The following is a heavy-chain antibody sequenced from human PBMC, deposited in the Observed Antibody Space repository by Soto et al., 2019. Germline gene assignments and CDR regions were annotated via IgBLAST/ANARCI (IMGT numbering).Heavy chain of an antibody. CDR1: GFTFSSYG. CDR2: IWYDGSNK. D-gene: IGHD5-18*01. CDR3: ARDLFRGYSYGERGGIGY. V-gene: IGHV3-33*01. Sequence: PGGSLRLSCAASGFTFSSYGMHWVRQAPGKGLEWVAVIWYDGSNKYYADSVKGRFTISRDNSKNTLYLQMNSLRAEDTAVYYCARDLFRGYSYGERGGIGYWGQGTLVTVSS. J-gene: IGHJ4*02.